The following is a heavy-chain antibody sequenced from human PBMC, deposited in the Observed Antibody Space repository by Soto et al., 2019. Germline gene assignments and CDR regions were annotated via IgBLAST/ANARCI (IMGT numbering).Heavy chain of an antibody. CDR2: IKNKMDGGTA. J-gene: IGHJ4*02. CDR3: LTDPFTDCTNYEGWSH. CDR1: GVTFKNAW. Sequence: GGSLRLSCAASGVTFKNAWMSWGRQAPGKGLEWVGRIKNKMDGGTADYPAPVKGRFTVSRDDSRNTVYLQMNSLKIEDTAIYYCLTDPFTDCTNYEGWSHWGQGTLVTVSS. V-gene: IGHV3-15*01. D-gene: IGHD2-21*02.